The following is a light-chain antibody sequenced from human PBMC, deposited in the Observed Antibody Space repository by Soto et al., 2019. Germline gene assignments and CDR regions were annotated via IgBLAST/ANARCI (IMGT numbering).Light chain of an antibody. CDR1: LRVSISY. CDR3: QQYRNSPWT. J-gene: IGKJ1*01. CDR2: RAS. Sequence: EVVFTQPPFVPSVNPEERATLSCGACLRVSISYFAWYQQKPGQAPKVLIYRASSRTTGIPARFSGSGSETDFTLTIISLEDEDSAVYYYQQYRNSPWTFGQGTHVEI. V-gene: IGKV3-20*01.